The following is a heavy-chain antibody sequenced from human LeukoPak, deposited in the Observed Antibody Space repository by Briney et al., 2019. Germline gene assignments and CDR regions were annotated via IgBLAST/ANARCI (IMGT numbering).Heavy chain of an antibody. J-gene: IGHJ3*02. D-gene: IGHD5-24*01. V-gene: IGHV3-7*01. CDR2: IKQDGSEK. CDR1: GFTFSSYW. Sequence: PGGSLRLSCAASGFTFSSYWMSWVRQAPGKGLEWVANIKQDGSEKYYVDSVKGRFTISRDNAKNSLYLQMNSLRAEDTAVYYCATSISHNYYDAFDIWGQGTMVTVSS. CDR3: ATSISHNYYDAFDI.